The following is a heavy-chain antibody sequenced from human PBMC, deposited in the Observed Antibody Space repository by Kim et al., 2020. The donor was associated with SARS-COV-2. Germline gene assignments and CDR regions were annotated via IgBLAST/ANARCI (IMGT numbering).Heavy chain of an antibody. D-gene: IGHD6-13*01. CDR3: ARASGIAAAGTWGAAGY. V-gene: IGHV3-64*01. Sequence: VKGRFTISRDNSKNTLYLQMGSLRAEDMAVYYCARASGIAAAGTWGAAGYWGQGTLVTVSS. J-gene: IGHJ4*02.